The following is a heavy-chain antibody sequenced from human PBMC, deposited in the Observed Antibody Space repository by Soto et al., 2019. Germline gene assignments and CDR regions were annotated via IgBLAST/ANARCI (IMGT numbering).Heavy chain of an antibody. V-gene: IGHV3-21*06. CDR3: AVSGGAALDS. CDR2: ITSKSTYI. J-gene: IGHJ5*01. Sequence: EVQLVESGGGLVKPGGSLRLSCAASGFTFRDYSLNWVRQAPGKGLEWVSSITSKSTYIYYADSVKGRFTISRDNAKSSLYLQMDSLRADDTAVYFCAVSGGAALDSWGQGTLVTVSS. CDR1: GFTFRDYS. D-gene: IGHD1-26*01.